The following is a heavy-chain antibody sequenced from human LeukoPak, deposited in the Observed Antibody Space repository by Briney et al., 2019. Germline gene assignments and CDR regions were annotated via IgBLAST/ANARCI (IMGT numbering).Heavy chain of an antibody. J-gene: IGHJ5*02. CDR3: ARHDFWSGYSINWFDP. Sequence: PSETLSLTCAVSDYSISSGYYWGWIRTPPGKGREWIGRIYHSGSTYYNPSVKRRVTISVDRSNNQFSLKLSSVTAADTAVYYCARHDFWSGYSINWFDPWGQGTLVTVSS. V-gene: IGHV4-38-2*01. D-gene: IGHD3-3*01. CDR2: IYHSGST. CDR1: DYSISSGYY.